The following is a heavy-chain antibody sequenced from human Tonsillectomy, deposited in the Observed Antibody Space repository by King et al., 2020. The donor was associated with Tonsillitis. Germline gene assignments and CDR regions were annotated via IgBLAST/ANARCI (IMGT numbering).Heavy chain of an antibody. D-gene: IGHD3-22*01. Sequence: VQLVESGGGVVQPGGSLRLSCAASGFTFDDYAMHWVRQAPGKGLEWVSLISGDGDSTYYANYVKGRFTISRDNSKKSLYLQMNSPRTEDTPLSYCAKDNYYERSDRPPAVPFVIWGQGTMVTVSS. J-gene: IGHJ3*02. CDR2: ISGDGDST. CDR1: GFTFDDYA. CDR3: AKDNYYERSDRPPAVPFVI. V-gene: IGHV3-43*02.